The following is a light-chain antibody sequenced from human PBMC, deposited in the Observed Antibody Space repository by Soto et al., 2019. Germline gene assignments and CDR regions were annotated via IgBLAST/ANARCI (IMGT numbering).Light chain of an antibody. CDR2: DAS. CDR3: QQYATYSPST. V-gene: IGKV1-5*01. CDR1: QNIGTW. J-gene: IGKJ1*01. Sequence: DIQLTQSPSTLSASVGDRVTITCRASQNIGTWLAWYQHRPGEGPKLLIHDASTLKSGVPSRFSGGGSATEFSLTINSLESGDSGTYHCQQYATYSPSTFGQGTTVEIK.